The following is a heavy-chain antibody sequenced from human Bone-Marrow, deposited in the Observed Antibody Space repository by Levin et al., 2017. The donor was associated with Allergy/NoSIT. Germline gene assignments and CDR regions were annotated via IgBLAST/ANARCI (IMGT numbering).Heavy chain of an antibody. CDR3: AKDRPRIAAAGKDGFDY. Sequence: GESLRLSCAASGFTFSSYAMSWVRQAPGKGLEWVSAISGSGGSTYYADSVKGRFTISRDNSKNTLYLQMNSLRAEDTAVYYCAKDRPRIAAAGKDGFDYWGQGTLVTVSS. CDR2: ISGSGGST. V-gene: IGHV3-23*01. J-gene: IGHJ4*02. CDR1: GFTFSSYA. D-gene: IGHD6-13*01.